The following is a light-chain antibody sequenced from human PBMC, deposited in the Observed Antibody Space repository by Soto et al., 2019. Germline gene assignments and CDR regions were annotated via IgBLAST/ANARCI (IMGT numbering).Light chain of an antibody. V-gene: IGKV1-39*01. CDR1: QSISSY. Sequence: DIAMTQSPSSLSASVGDRVTITCRASQSISSYLNWYQQKPGKAPKLLIYAAVTLQSGVPSRFSGSGSPTDFTLTISSLQPEDFGTYYCQQTYTTSCSFGQGTKLE. CDR2: AAV. J-gene: IGKJ2*01. CDR3: QQTYTTSCS.